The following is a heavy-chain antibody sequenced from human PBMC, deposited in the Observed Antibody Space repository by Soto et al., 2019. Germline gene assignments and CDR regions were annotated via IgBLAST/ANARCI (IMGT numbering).Heavy chain of an antibody. CDR1: GGSISSSSYY. V-gene: IGHV4-39*01. Sequence: PSETLSLTCTVSGGSISSSSYYWGWIRQPPGKGLEWIGSIYYSGSTYYNPSLKSRVTISVDTSKNQFSLKLSSVTAADTAVYYCARHDADSSSWSIDYWGQGTLVTVSS. D-gene: IGHD6-13*01. J-gene: IGHJ4*02. CDR2: IYYSGST. CDR3: ARHDADSSSWSIDY.